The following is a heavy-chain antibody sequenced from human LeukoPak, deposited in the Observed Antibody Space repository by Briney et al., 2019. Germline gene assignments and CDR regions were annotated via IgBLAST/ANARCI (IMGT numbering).Heavy chain of an antibody. CDR1: GFTFSSYA. V-gene: IGHV3-23*01. J-gene: IGHJ4*02. CDR3: ARDPYYYDSSGYYPYDY. Sequence: GGSLRLSCAASGFTFSSYAMSWVRQAPGKGLEWVSAISGSGGSTYYADSVKGRFTISRDNSKNTLYLQMNSLRAEDTAVYYCARDPYYYDSSGYYPYDYWGQGTLVTVSS. D-gene: IGHD3-22*01. CDR2: ISGSGGST.